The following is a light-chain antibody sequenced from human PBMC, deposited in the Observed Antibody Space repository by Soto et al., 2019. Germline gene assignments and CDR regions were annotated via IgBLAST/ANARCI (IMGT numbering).Light chain of an antibody. V-gene: IGKV3-20*01. CDR2: GAS. Sequence: EIFLTQSPDTLSLSPGERATLSCRASQSVSSSYLAWFQHKPGQAPRLLIYGASSRATGIPDRFSGSGSGTDFTLTISRLEPEDFAVYYCQQYDNSVLTFGGGTKVDIK. CDR1: QSVSSSY. J-gene: IGKJ4*01. CDR3: QQYDNSVLT.